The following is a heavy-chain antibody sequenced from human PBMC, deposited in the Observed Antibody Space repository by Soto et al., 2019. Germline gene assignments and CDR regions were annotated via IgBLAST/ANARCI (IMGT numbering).Heavy chain of an antibody. V-gene: IGHV1-2*02. CDR1: GYTFSGYY. CDR3: ARDITMIRGVDSPNWFDP. Sequence: ASVKVSCKASGYTFSGYYIHWVRQAPGQGLEWMGWINPDSGGTNYTQKFQGRVTMTRDTSISTAYMELNSLRSDDTAVYYCARDITMIRGVDSPNWFDPWGQGTLVTVSS. J-gene: IGHJ5*02. D-gene: IGHD3-10*01. CDR2: INPDSGGT.